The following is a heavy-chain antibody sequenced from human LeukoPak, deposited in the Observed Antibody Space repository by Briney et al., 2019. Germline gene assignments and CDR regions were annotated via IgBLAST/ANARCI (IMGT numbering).Heavy chain of an antibody. J-gene: IGHJ4*02. Sequence: SVKVSCKASGGTFSSYAISWVRQAPGQGLEWMGGIIPIFGTANCAQKFQGRVTITADESTSTAYMELSSLRSEDTAVYYCARGKGTVATSFDYWGQGTLVTVSS. D-gene: IGHD5-12*01. CDR3: ARGKGTVATSFDY. CDR2: IIPIFGTA. V-gene: IGHV1-69*13. CDR1: GGTFSSYA.